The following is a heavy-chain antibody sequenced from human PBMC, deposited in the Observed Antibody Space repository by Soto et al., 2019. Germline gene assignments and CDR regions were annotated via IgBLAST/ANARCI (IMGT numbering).Heavy chain of an antibody. D-gene: IGHD3-3*01. V-gene: IGHV3-23*01. Sequence: EVQVLESGGGLVQPGGSLRLSCAASGFTFSTYGMSWVRQAPGKGLEWVSDRSGSGRSTYYTDSVKGRFTISRDNSKNALYLQRNSLRAVDTAVYYCGTRSLPEGLQGTLGAFDFWGHWTLVTVSS. CDR1: GFTFSTYG. CDR3: GTRSLPEGLQGTLGAFDF. CDR2: RSGSGRST. J-gene: IGHJ3*01.